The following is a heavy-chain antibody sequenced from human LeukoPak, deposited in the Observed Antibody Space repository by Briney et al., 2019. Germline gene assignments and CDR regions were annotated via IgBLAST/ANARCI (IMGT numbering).Heavy chain of an antibody. V-gene: IGHV1-24*01. CDR1: GYTLTELS. D-gene: IGHD2-21*02. J-gene: IGHJ4*02. CDR2: FDPEDGET. Sequence: ASVKVSCKVSGYTLTELSMHWVRQAPGKGLEWMGGFDPEDGETIYAQKFQGRVTMTEDTSTDTAYMELSRLRSDDTAVYYCARFSRAGVTARPDYWGQGTLVTVSS. CDR3: ARFSRAGVTARPDY.